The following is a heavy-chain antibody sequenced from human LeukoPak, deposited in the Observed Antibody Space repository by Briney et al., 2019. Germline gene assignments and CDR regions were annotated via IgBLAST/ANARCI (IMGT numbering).Heavy chain of an antibody. CDR3: ARSTYYYDSSGYLYPSFFDY. V-gene: IGHV3-48*02. D-gene: IGHD3-22*01. J-gene: IGHJ4*02. Sequence: GGSLRLSCAASGFIFSSYQMIWVRQAPGKGLEWISDIGVSGGPVYYADSVKGRFTISRDNAKNSLYLQMNSLRDEDTAVYYCARSTYYYDSSGYLYPSFFDYWGQGNLVTVSS. CDR2: IGVSGGPV. CDR1: GFIFSSYQ.